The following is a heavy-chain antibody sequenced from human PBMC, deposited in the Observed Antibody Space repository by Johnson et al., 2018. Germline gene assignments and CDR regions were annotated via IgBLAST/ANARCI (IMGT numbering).Heavy chain of an antibody. CDR3: ARQGTKGFAFDI. CDR2: INGGNGNT. D-gene: IGHD1-1*01. V-gene: IGHV1-3*01. Sequence: QVQLVQSGAEVKKPGASVKVSCKASGYTFSNYAMQWVRQAPGQRLEWMGWINGGNGNTKHSQKFHGRVTITRDTSASTAYMERSSLRSEDTAVNYCARQGTKGFAFDIWGQGTMVTVSS. CDR1: GYTFSNYA. J-gene: IGHJ3*02.